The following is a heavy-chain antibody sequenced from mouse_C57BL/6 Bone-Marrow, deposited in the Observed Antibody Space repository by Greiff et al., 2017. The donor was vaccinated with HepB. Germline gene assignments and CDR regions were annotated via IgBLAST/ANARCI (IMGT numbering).Heavy chain of an antibody. J-gene: IGHJ1*03. CDR1: GYTFTSYW. CDR3: ARSYSNSDGYWYFDV. Sequence: QVHVKQSGAELAKPGASVKLSCKASGYTFTSYWMHWVNQRPGQGLEWIGYINPSSGYTKYNQKFKDKATLTADKSSSTAYMQLSSLTYEDSAVYYCARSYSNSDGYWYFDVWGTGTTVTVSS. V-gene: IGHV1-7*01. D-gene: IGHD2-5*01. CDR2: INPSSGYT.